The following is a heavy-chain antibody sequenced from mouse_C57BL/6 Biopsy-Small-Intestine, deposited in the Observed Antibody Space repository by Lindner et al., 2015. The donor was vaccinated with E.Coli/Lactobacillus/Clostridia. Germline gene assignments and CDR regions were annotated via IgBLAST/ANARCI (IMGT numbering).Heavy chain of an antibody. D-gene: IGHD2-10*01. J-gene: IGHJ1*03. Sequence: VQLQESGPGLVAPSQSLSITCTVSGFSLTSYGVSWVRQPPGKGLEWLGVIWGDGSTNYHSALISRLSVSKDNSKSQVFLKLNSLQTDGTATYYCAKQGGAYYGNYAWYFDVWGTGTTVTVSS. CDR1: GFSLTSYG. V-gene: IGHV2-3*01. CDR3: AKQGGAYYGNYAWYFDV. CDR2: IWGDGST.